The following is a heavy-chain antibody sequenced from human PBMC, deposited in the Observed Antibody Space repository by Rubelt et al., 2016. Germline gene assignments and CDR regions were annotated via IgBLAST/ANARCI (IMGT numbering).Heavy chain of an antibody. V-gene: IGHV4-59*05. D-gene: IGHD5-18*01. J-gene: IGHJ4*02. CDR1: GGSISSYY. CDR2: IYYSGST. CDR3: ATNGGYNYGVGDY. Sequence: QVQLQESGPGLVKPSETLSLTCTVSGGSISSYYWSWIRQPPGKGLEWIGSIYYSGSTYYTPSLKSRVTVSVDTSKNQVSLKGSCGTAADTAGDDCATNGGYNYGVGDYWGQGTLVTVSS.